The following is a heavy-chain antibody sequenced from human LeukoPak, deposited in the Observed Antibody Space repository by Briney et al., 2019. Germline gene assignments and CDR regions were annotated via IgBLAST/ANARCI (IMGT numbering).Heavy chain of an antibody. CDR1: GFTFGDYA. D-gene: IGHD5-24*01. V-gene: IGHV3-49*04. CDR2: IRSKAYGGTT. CDR3: TRDLVRRWLHPNAFDI. J-gene: IGHJ3*02. Sequence: PGGSLRLSCTASGFTFGDYAMSWVRQAPGKGLEWVGFIRSKAYGGTTEYAASVKGRFTISRDDTKSIAYLQMNSLKTEDTAVYYCTRDLVRRWLHPNAFDIWGQGTMVTVSS.